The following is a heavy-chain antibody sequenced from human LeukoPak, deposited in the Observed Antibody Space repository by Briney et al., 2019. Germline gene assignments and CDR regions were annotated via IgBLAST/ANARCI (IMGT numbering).Heavy chain of an antibody. Sequence: GGSLRLSCAASGFTSSTYAMSWVRQAPGKGPEWVANIKQDGSEKNYVDSVKGRFTISRDNAENSLYLQMNSLRAEDTAVYYCARDRRCNSWSNDRFDYWGQGTLVTVSS. D-gene: IGHD6-13*01. CDR3: ARDRRCNSWSNDRFDY. V-gene: IGHV3-7*01. CDR1: GFTSSTYA. J-gene: IGHJ4*02. CDR2: IKQDGSEK.